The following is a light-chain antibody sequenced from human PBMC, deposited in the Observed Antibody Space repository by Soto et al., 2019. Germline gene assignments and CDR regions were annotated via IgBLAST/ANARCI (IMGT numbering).Light chain of an antibody. CDR2: EVS. CDR1: SSDIGGHNY. J-gene: IGLJ1*01. V-gene: IGLV2-8*01. Sequence: QSVLTQPPSASGSPGQSVTISCTGTSSDIGGHNYVSWYQQHPGKAPKLMIYEVSKRPSGVPDRFSGSKSGNTASLTVSELQAEDEADYYCSSYAGSNNYVFGSGTKVTVL. CDR3: SSYAGSNNYV.